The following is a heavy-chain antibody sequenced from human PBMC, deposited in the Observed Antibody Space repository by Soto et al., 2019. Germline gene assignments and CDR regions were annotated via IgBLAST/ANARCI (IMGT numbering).Heavy chain of an antibody. Sequence: QVQLVQSGAEVKKPGSSVKVSCKASGGTFSSYAISWVRQAPGQGLEWMGGIIPIFGTANYAQKFQGRVTITADESTSAAYMELSRLRSEDTAVYYCARDGRGTNWNYYYCGMDVWGQGTTVTVSS. J-gene: IGHJ6*02. CDR3: ARDGRGTNWNYYYCGMDV. D-gene: IGHD1-20*01. CDR1: GGTFSSYA. V-gene: IGHV1-69*12. CDR2: IIPIFGTA.